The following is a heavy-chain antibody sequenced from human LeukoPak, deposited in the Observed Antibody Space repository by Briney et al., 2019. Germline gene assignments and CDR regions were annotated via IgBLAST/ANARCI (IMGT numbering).Heavy chain of an antibody. V-gene: IGHV3-30*04. CDR1: GFTFSSYV. J-gene: IGHJ6*03. CDR2: ISYDGSNK. CDR3: ARELPTIFGVVYYYYYMDV. Sequence: GGSLRLSCAASGFTFSSYVMHWVRQAPGKGLEWVAIISYDGSNKYYADSVKGRFTISRDTSKNTLYLQMNSLRAEDTAVYYRARELPTIFGVVYYYYYMDVWGKGTTVTVSS. D-gene: IGHD3-3*01.